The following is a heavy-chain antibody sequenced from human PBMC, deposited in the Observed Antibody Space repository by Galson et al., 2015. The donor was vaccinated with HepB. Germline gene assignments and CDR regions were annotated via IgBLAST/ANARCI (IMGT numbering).Heavy chain of an antibody. D-gene: IGHD3-3*01. CDR3: ARGRRGSIFGVVIRSWFDP. V-gene: IGHV4-34*01. CDR2: INHSGDT. J-gene: IGHJ5*02. CDR1: GESLSDYY. Sequence: ETLSLTCGVDGESLSDYYWSWIRQPPGKGLEWIGEINHSGDTKYNPSLKSRVTLSVDTSKNQFSLKVSSVTAADTAVYYCARGRRGSIFGVVIRSWFDPWGQGTLVTVSS.